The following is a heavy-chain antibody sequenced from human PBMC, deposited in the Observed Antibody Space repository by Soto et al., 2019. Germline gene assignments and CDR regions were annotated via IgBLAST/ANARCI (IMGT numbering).Heavy chain of an antibody. J-gene: IGHJ4*02. CDR1: GGSISRYY. Sequence: PSETLSLTCTVSGGSISRYYWSCIRQPAGKGLEWIGRIYTSGSTNYSPSLKSRVTMSVDTSKNQFSLKLSSVTAADTAVYYCARACSSNSCYDVFDYWGQGTLVTVSS. V-gene: IGHV4-4*07. D-gene: IGHD2-2*01. CDR3: ARACSSNSCYDVFDY. CDR2: IYTSGST.